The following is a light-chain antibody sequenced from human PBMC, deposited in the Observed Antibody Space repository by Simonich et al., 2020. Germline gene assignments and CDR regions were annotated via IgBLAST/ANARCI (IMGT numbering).Light chain of an antibody. Sequence: QSDLTQPASVSGSPGQSITISCTGTSSDVGGYNYVSWYQQHPGKAPKLMFYDVSKRPSGVSNRFSGSKSGNTASLTISVLQAEDEADYYCSSYTSSSTLVFGGGTKLTVL. CDR1: SSDVGGYNY. V-gene: IGLV2-14*01. CDR3: SSYTSSSTLV. J-gene: IGLJ2*01. CDR2: DVS.